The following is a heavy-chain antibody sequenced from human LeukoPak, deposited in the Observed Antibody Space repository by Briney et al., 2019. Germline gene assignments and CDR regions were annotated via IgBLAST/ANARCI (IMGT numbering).Heavy chain of an antibody. D-gene: IGHD1-26*01. CDR1: GFTFSSYA. Sequence: GGSLRLSCAASGFTFSSYAMSWVRQAPGKGLEWVSAISGSGGSTYFADSVKGRFTISRDNSKNTLYLQMNSLRAEDTAVYYCAKDLEGNYYENYDAFDIWGQGTMVTVSS. CDR3: AKDLEGNYYENYDAFDI. J-gene: IGHJ3*02. CDR2: ISGSGGST. V-gene: IGHV3-23*01.